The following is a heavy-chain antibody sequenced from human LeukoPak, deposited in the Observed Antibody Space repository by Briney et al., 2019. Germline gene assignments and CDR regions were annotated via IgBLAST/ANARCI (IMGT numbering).Heavy chain of an antibody. Sequence: SETLSLTCAVYGGSFSGYYWSWIRQAPGKGLEWIGEIYHSGSTNYNPSLKSRVTISVDKSKNQFSLKLSSVTAADTAVYYCARAGVFRGGYFDYWGQGTLVTVSS. CDR3: ARAGVFRGGYFDY. J-gene: IGHJ4*02. CDR1: GGSFSGYY. CDR2: IYHSGST. V-gene: IGHV4-34*01. D-gene: IGHD2-15*01.